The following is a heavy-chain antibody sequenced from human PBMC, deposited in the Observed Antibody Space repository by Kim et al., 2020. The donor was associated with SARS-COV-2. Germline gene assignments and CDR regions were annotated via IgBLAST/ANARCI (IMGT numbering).Heavy chain of an antibody. CDR3: TTDKGEYDFWSGYYPADY. CDR1: GFTFSNAW. CDR2: IKSKTDGGTT. J-gene: IGHJ4*02. Sequence: GGSLRLSCAASGFTFSNAWMSWVRQAPGKGLEWVGRIKSKTDGGTTDYAAPVKGRFTISRDDSKNTLYLQMNSLKTEDTAVYYCTTDKGEYDFWSGYYPADYWGQGTLVTASS. V-gene: IGHV3-15*01. D-gene: IGHD3-3*01.